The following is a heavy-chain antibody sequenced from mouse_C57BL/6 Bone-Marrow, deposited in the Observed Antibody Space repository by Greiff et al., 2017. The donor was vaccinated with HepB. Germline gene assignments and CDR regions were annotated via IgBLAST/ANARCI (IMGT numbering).Heavy chain of an antibody. D-gene: IGHD2-1*01. Sequence: QVQLQQPGAELVMPGASVKLSCKASGYTFTSYWMHWVKQRPGQGLEWIGEIDPSDSYTNYNQKFKGKSTLTVDKSSSPAYMQLSSLTSEDSAVYYCAVYPDYWGQGTTLTVSS. CDR3: AVYPDY. CDR2: IDPSDSYT. CDR1: GYTFTSYW. V-gene: IGHV1-69*01. J-gene: IGHJ2*01.